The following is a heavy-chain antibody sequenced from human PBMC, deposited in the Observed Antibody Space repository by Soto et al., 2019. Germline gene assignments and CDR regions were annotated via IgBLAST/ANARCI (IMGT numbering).Heavy chain of an antibody. J-gene: IGHJ5*02. CDR1: GYTFTRDQ. CDR3: ARVMRSLLSITALDT. D-gene: IGHD5-18*01. Sequence: ASVKVSCKASGYTFTRDQIHWVRQAPGQGLEWMGMIDPSGGKTNYAQKFQGRVTMTRDTSTSTVCMALSSLRSDDTAIYFCARVMRSLLSITALDTWGQGTLVTVSS. CDR2: IDPSGGKT. V-gene: IGHV1-46*01.